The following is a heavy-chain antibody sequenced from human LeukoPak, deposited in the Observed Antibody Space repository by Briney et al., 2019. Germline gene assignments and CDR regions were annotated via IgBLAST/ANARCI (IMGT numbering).Heavy chain of an antibody. CDR2: ISWNSGSI. CDR3: AKEGRGYSD. J-gene: IGHJ4*02. CDR1: GFTFDDYA. Sequence: GRSLRLSCAASGFTFDDYAMHWVRQAPGKGLEWVSGISWNSGSIGYADSVKGRFTISRDNARNSLYLQMNSLRAEDTALYYCAKEGRGYSDWGQGTLVTVSS. V-gene: IGHV3-9*01. D-gene: IGHD5-18*01.